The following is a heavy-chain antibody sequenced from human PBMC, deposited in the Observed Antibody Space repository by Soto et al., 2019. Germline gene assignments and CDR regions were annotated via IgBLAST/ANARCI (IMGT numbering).Heavy chain of an antibody. V-gene: IGHV1-69*01. CDR1: GGSFSYYS. D-gene: IGHD3-9*01. Sequence: QVQLVQSGAEVKKPGSSVKVSCKASGGSFSYYSFNWVRQAPGQGLEWMGGTIPSFGAAKYAQKFNDRVTITADASTRIPYKGLSSMSSEDTAVYYYARSGEAYSDFLTGYYKGSWLDPWGQGTLVTVSS. J-gene: IGHJ5*02. CDR2: TIPSFGAA. CDR3: ARSGEAYSDFLTGYYKGSWLDP.